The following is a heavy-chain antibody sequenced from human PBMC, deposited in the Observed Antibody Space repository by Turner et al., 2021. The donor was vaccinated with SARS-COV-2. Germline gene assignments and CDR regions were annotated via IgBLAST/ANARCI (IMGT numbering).Heavy chain of an antibody. CDR3: ATGGWALRVFDWLYGMDV. J-gene: IGHJ6*02. V-gene: IGHV1-24*01. Sequence: VQLVQSGAEVNKPGASVKVACKVSGSTLTEFSMHWVRQAPGKGLEWMGGFDPEDGETIYAQKFQGRVTMTEDTSTDTAYMELSSLRSQDTDVYYCATGGWALRVFDWLYGMDVWGQGTTVTVSS. CDR2: FDPEDGET. D-gene: IGHD3-9*01. CDR1: GSTLTEFS.